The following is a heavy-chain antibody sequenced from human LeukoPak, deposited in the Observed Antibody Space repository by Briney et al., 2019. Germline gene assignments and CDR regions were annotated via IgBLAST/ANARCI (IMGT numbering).Heavy chain of an antibody. J-gene: IGHJ2*01. CDR2: IYYSGST. D-gene: IGHD3-22*01. V-gene: IGHV4-39*01. Sequence: SETLSLTCAVYGGSFSGYYWGWIRQPPGKGLEWIGSIYYSGSTYYNPSLKSRVTISADKSKNQFSLKLSSVTAADTAVYYCARHPPMIVVVPWYFDLWGRGTLVTVSS. CDR3: ARHPPMIVVVPWYFDL. CDR1: GGSFSGYY.